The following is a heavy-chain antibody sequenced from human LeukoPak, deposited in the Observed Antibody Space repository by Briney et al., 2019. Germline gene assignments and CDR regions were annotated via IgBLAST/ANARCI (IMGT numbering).Heavy chain of an antibody. V-gene: IGHV4-30-4*01. J-gene: IGHJ6*04. Sequence: SETLSLTCTVSGGSISSGDYYWSWIRQPPGKGLEWIGYIYYSGSTYYNPSLKSRVTISVDMSKNQFSLKLNSVTAADTAIYYCARRGRFLGYLDVWGRGTTVTVSS. D-gene: IGHD3-3*01. CDR3: ARRGRFLGYLDV. CDR2: IYYSGST. CDR1: GGSISSGDYY.